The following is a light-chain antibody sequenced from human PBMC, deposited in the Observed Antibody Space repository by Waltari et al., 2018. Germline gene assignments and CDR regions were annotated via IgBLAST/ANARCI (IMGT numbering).Light chain of an antibody. J-gene: IGKJ4*01. V-gene: IGKV3-11*01. CDR1: QSVSYY. Sequence: EIVLTQSPATLPLSPGERATLSCRAPQSVSYYLALYQQRPGQAPRLLIYDTSNRATGIPARFSGSGSETDFTLTISSLEPEDFAVYYCQQRRNWPLTFGGGTKVEIK. CDR2: DTS. CDR3: QQRRNWPLT.